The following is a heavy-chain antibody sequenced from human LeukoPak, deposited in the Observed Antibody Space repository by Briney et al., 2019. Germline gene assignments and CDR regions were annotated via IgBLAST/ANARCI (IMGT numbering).Heavy chain of an antibody. V-gene: IGHV4-34*01. J-gene: IGHJ5*02. Sequence: SSETLSLTCAVYGGSFSGYYWSWIRQPPGKGLEWIGEINHSGSTNYNPSLKSRVTISVDTSKNQFSLKLSSVTAADTAVYYCARGDTLYNWFDPWGQGTLVTVSS. CDR3: ARGDTLYNWFDP. CDR1: GGSFSGYY. D-gene: IGHD5-18*01. CDR2: INHSGST.